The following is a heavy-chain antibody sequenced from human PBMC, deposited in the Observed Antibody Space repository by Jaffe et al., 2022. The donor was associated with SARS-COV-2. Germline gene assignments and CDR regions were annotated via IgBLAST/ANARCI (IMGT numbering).Heavy chain of an antibody. V-gene: IGHV3-9*01. CDR3: AKGFSYDILTGYFDY. J-gene: IGHJ4*02. CDR2: ISWNSGSI. CDR1: GFTFDDYA. Sequence: EVQLVESGGGLVQPGRSLRLSCAASGFTFDDYAMHWVRQAPGKGLEWVSGISWNSGSIGYADSVKGRFTISRDNAKNSLYLQMNSLRAEDTALYYCAKGFSYDILTGYFDYWGQGTLVTVSS. D-gene: IGHD3-9*01.